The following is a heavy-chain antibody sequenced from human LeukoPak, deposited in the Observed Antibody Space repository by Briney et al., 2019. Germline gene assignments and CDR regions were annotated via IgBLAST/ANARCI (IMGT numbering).Heavy chain of an antibody. D-gene: IGHD3-10*01. CDR3: ARDKSYFGSGNYHYFDS. Sequence: GRSLRLSCVASGFAFSQFPVHWVRQAPGKRLEGVAFISHDGGNKKYGDSVKGRFTISRDNSKNTVYLQMNSLRPEDTALYYCARDKSYFGSGNYHYFDSWGQGALVIVSS. CDR1: GFAFSQFP. CDR2: ISHDGGNK. V-gene: IGHV3-30*01. J-gene: IGHJ4*02.